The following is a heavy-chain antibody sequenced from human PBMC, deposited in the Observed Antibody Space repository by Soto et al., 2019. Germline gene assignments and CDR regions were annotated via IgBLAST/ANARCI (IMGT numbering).Heavy chain of an antibody. CDR1: GGSISSYY. D-gene: IGHD4-17*01. Sequence: QVQLQESGPGLVKPSETLSLTCTVSGGSISSYYWSWIRQPPGKGLEWIGYSYYTGSTNYNPSLKSRVTISVDTSKNQFSLKLGSETAADTAVYYCTRHETLHGDYAHWGQGTLVTVSS. J-gene: IGHJ4*02. CDR3: TRHETLHGDYAH. V-gene: IGHV4-59*08. CDR2: SYYTGST.